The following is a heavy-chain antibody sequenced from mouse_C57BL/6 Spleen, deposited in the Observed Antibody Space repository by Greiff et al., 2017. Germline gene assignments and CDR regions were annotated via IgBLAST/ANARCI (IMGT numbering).Heavy chain of an antibody. CDR3: PREEIYYYSSSYEAY. CDR2: ISYDGSN. D-gene: IGHD1-1*01. V-gene: IGHV3-6*01. Sequence: VQLKESGPGLVKPSQSLSLTCSVTGYSITSGYYWNWIRQFPGNKLEWMGYISYDGSNNYNQSLKNRIPFTPDTSKNQFFLKLNSVTTEDTAIYYCPREEIYYYSSSYEAYWGQGTLGTVSA. CDR1: GYSITSGYY. J-gene: IGHJ3*01.